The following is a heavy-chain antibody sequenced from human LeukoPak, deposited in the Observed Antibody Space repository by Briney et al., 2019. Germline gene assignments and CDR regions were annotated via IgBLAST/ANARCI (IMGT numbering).Heavy chain of an antibody. CDR2: ISYSGSP. CDR3: ARRKGCSGGSCYGDTFDY. J-gene: IGHJ4*02. CDR1: GDSIATYY. D-gene: IGHD2-15*01. V-gene: IGHV4-59*08. Sequence: SETLSLTCSLSGDSIATYYWSWTRHPPGKGRVCIRYISYSGSPYYNPSLKSRVTMSVDTSKNQFSLKLSSVTAADTAVYYCARRKGCSGGSCYGDTFDYWGQGTLVTVSS.